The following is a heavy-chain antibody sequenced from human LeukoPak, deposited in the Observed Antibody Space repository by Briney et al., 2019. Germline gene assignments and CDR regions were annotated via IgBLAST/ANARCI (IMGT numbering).Heavy chain of an antibody. CDR3: ARDYGIVVVVAGDY. Sequence: GASVKVSCKASGDTFSSYAILWVRQAPGQGLEWMGRIVPTVKIANYAQKFQGRVTITADKSTSTAYMELSSLRSEDTAVYYCARDYGIVVVVAGDYWGQGTLVTVSS. D-gene: IGHD2-15*01. CDR1: GDTFSSYA. V-gene: IGHV1-69*04. CDR2: IVPTVKIA. J-gene: IGHJ4*02.